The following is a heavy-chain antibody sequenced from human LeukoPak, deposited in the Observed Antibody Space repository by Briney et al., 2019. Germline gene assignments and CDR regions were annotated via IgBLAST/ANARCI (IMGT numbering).Heavy chain of an antibody. CDR2: ISGSGYST. V-gene: IGHV3-23*01. Sequence: GGSLRLSCAASGFTFSSYAMSWVRQAPGKGLEWVSAISGSGYSTYYADSVKGRFTISRDNSKNILYLQMNSLRVDDTAVYYCARDPPAVSTNTYGWGQGTLVTVSS. J-gene: IGHJ1*01. CDR3: ARDPPAVSTNTYG. CDR1: GFTFSSYA. D-gene: IGHD6-13*01.